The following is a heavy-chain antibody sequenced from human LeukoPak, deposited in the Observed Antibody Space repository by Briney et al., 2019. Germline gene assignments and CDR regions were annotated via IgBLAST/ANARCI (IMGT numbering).Heavy chain of an antibody. D-gene: IGHD1-14*01. J-gene: IGHJ4*02. Sequence: SETLSLTCTVSGGSISSGGYYWSWIRQHPGKGLEWIGYIYYSGSTYYNPSLESRVTISADTSKNQFSLKVSSVTAADTAVYYCARDDGSGREDYWGQGTLVTVSS. CDR3: ARDDGSGREDY. V-gene: IGHV4-31*03. CDR2: IYYSGST. CDR1: GGSISSGGYY.